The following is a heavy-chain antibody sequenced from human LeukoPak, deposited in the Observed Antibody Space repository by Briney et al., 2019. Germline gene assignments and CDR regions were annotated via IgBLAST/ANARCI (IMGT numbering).Heavy chain of an antibody. Sequence: SETLSLTCTVSGGSISSYYWSWIRQPPGKGLEWIGYIYYSGSTYYNPSLKSRVTISVDTSKNQFSLKLSSVTAADTAVYYCARLGPLTIFGVVIGYFDYWGQGTLVTVSS. V-gene: IGHV4-59*12. CDR1: GGSISSYY. J-gene: IGHJ4*02. D-gene: IGHD3-3*01. CDR3: ARLGPLTIFGVVIGYFDY. CDR2: IYYSGST.